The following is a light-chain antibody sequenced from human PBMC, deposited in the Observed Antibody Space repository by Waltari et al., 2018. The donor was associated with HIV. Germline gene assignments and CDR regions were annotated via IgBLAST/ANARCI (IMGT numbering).Light chain of an antibody. CDR1: QSVKTN. V-gene: IGKV3-15*01. CDR3: QQYNKWPGT. CDR2: GAS. Sequence: EIVMTQSPAILSVSPGEGATLSCRASQSVKTNLAWYQQKPGQAPRLLIHGASTRANGVPARFSGSGSETEFTLTITGLQSEDFAVYHCQQYNKWPGTFGQGTKVEIK. J-gene: IGKJ1*01.